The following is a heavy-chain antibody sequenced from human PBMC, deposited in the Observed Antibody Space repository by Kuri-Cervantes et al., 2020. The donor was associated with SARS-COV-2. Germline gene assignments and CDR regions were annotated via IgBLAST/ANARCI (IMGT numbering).Heavy chain of an antibody. CDR2: IIPIFRTS. Sequence: SVKVSCKTSEGRDSFTKRGFSWVRQAPGQGLEWMGVIIPIFRTSNYAQKFQGRVTITADESTTIAYMELSSLRSEDTAVYYCATVELALGPDYDYSGMDVWGQGTTVTVSS. V-gene: IGHV1-69*13. J-gene: IGHJ6*02. CDR3: ATVELALGPDYDYSGMDV. CDR1: EGRDSFTKRG. D-gene: IGHD3-16*01.